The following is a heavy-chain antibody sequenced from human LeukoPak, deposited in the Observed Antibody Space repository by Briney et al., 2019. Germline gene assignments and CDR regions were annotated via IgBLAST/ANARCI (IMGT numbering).Heavy chain of an antibody. J-gene: IGHJ6*02. V-gene: IGHV1-69*13. Sequence: GASVTVSCTASGGTFSSYAISWVRQAPGQGLEWMGGIIPIFGTANYAQKFQGRVTITADESTSTAYMELSSLRSDDTAVYYCARAYDFWSGYWPYYYYYGMDVWGQGTTVTVSS. D-gene: IGHD3-3*01. CDR3: ARAYDFWSGYWPYYYYYGMDV. CDR1: GGTFSSYA. CDR2: IIPIFGTA.